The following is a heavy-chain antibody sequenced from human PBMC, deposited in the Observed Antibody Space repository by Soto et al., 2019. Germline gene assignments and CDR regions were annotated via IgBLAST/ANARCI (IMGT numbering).Heavy chain of an antibody. J-gene: IGHJ5*02. D-gene: IGHD2-15*01. CDR3: VRNIGDSWLDH. CDR1: GDSVSSNSVS. Sequence: PSQTLSLTCAISGDSVSSNSVSWNWIRQSPSRGLEWLGRTYYRSKWYSDYAVSVKGRLTINPDTSKNQLSLQLSSVTPEDTAVYYRVRNIGDSWLDHWGQGTLVTVSS. CDR2: TYYRSKWYS. V-gene: IGHV6-1*01.